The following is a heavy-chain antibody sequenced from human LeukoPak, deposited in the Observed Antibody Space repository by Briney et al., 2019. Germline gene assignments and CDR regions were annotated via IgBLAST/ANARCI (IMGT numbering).Heavy chain of an antibody. V-gene: IGHV1-2*02. J-gene: IGHJ4*02. CDR2: INPNSGGT. CDR1: GYTFTGYY. D-gene: IGHD3-3*01. Sequence: ASVKVSCKASGYTFTGYYMHWVRQAPGQGLEWMGWINPNSGGTNYAQKFRGRVTMTRDTSISTAYMELSRLRSDDTAVYYCARGPAVLRFLEWLFDYWGQGTLVTVSS. CDR3: ARGPAVLRFLEWLFDY.